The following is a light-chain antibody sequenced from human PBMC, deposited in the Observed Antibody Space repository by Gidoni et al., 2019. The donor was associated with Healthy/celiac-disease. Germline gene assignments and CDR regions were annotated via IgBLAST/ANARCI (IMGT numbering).Light chain of an antibody. CDR1: QIISSY. Sequence: DIQMTHSPSSLSASLGHRVTITCPASQIISSYLNWYQQKPGKAPKLLIYAASSLQSGVPSRFSGSGSGTDFTLTISSLQPEDFATYYCQQSYSTAITFGQGTRLEIK. V-gene: IGKV1-39*01. J-gene: IGKJ5*01. CDR2: AAS. CDR3: QQSYSTAIT.